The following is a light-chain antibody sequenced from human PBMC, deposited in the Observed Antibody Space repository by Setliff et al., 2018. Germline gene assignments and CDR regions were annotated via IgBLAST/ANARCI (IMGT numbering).Light chain of an antibody. CDR3: GTRDRSLNAGV. V-gene: IGLV1-51*01. J-gene: IGLJ1*01. CDR2: DNN. CDR1: SSNIGNGY. Sequence: QSVLTQPPSVSAAPGQKVTISCSGSSSNIGNGYVSWFQQLPGTAPKLLIYDNNKRPSGIPDRFSGSKSGTSVTLAITGLQTGDEADYYCGTRDRSLNAGVFGTGTKVTVL.